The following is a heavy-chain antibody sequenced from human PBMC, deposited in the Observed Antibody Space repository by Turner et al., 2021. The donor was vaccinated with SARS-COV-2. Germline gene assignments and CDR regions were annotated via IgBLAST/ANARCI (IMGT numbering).Heavy chain of an antibody. CDR1: GGSISSSSYY. J-gene: IGHJ6*02. CDR2: ISYSGST. CDR3: ARQRLVVVPAAIINGMDV. V-gene: IGHV4-39*01. D-gene: IGHD2-2*01. Sequence: QLQLQESGPGLVKPSETLSLTCTVSGGSISSSSYYWGWSRQPPGKGLEWIGSISYSGSTYYNPSLKSRVTISVDTSKNQFSLKLSSVTAADTAVYYCARQRLVVVPAAIINGMDVWGQGTTVTVSS.